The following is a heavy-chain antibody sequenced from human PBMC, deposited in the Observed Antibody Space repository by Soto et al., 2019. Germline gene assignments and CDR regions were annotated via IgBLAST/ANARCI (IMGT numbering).Heavy chain of an antibody. Sequence: QVQLQQWGAGLLKPSETLSLTCAVYGGSFFEYYCSWIRQSPGKGLEWIGEIHPSGSTNYIPSLKSRVTISVDTSKTQFSLRLSSVTAADTAVYYCARGTDGYKGGNYWGQGPLVSVSS. CDR3: ARGTDGYKGGNY. D-gene: IGHD5-18*01. V-gene: IGHV4-34*01. CDR2: IHPSGST. J-gene: IGHJ4*02. CDR1: GGSFFEYY.